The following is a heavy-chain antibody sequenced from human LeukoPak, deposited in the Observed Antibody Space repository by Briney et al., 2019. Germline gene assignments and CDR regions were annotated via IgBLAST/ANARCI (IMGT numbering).Heavy chain of an antibody. Sequence: SETLSLTCTVSGGSISSYYLSWIRQPPGKGLEWIGYIYYSGSTNYNPSLKSRVTISVDTSKNQFSLKLSSVTAADTAVYYCARDKYCSGGSCYSDWFDPWGQGTLVTVSS. CDR1: GGSISSYY. J-gene: IGHJ5*02. V-gene: IGHV4-59*01. CDR3: ARDKYCSGGSCYSDWFDP. D-gene: IGHD2-15*01. CDR2: IYYSGST.